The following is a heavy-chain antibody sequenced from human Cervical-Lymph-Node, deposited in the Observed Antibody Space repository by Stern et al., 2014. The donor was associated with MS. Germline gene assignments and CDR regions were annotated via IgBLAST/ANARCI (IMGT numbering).Heavy chain of an antibody. V-gene: IGHV3-21*01. CDR3: ARGRGGNYRYYFDY. CDR1: GFTFSSYS. J-gene: IGHJ4*02. Sequence: EVQLVESGGGLVKPGGSLRLSCAASGFTFSSYSMNLVRQAPGKGLEWVASISSGGSYIYYAASLKGRFTISRDNAKNSLYLQMNSLRAEDTAVYYCARGRGGNYRYYFDYWGQGTLVTVSS. CDR2: ISSGGSYI. D-gene: IGHD4-23*01.